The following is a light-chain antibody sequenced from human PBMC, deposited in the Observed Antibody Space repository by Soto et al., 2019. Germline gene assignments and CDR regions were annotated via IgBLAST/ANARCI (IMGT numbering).Light chain of an antibody. CDR1: QGISNY. V-gene: IGKV1-27*01. CDR2: AAS. J-gene: IGKJ5*01. CDR3: QKYNSSPPT. Sequence: IQMSQSPSSVSASVGDRVTITCRASQGISNYLAWYQQKPWKVPKLLIYAASTLQSGVPSRFSGSGSGTDFTLTISSLQPEDVATDYCQKYNSSPPTFGQGTRLESK.